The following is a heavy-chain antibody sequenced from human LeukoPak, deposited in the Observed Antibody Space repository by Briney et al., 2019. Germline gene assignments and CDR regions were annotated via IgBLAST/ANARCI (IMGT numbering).Heavy chain of an antibody. CDR2: IPYNGSNK. D-gene: IGHD4-17*01. CDR1: GFTFSSYG. V-gene: IGHV3-30*18. J-gene: IGHJ5*02. CDR3: AKVPQPSGDYDPWFDP. Sequence: GGPLRLSCAASGFTFSSYGMHWVRQAPGKGLEWVAGIPYNGSNKYYADPVKCRFIITRHNSKNTLYLEVNSLRAWDAAVFLCAKVPQPSGDYDPWFDPWGQGTLVTVPS.